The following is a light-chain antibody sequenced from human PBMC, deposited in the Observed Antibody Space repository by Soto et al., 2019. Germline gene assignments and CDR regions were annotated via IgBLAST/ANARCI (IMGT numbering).Light chain of an antibody. CDR2: DAS. J-gene: IGKJ1*01. Sequence: QITQSPSTLAASLGGAITIASLASQSISSWLAWYQQKPGKAPRLLIYDASSLHAGVPSRFSGSGSGTEFTLTITSLQPDDFATYYCQHYNIYSWTFGQGTKVDIK. CDR3: QHYNIYSWT. V-gene: IGKV1-5*01. CDR1: QSISSW.